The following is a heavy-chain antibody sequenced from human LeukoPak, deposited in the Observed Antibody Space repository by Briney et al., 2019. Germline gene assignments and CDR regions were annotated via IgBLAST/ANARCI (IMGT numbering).Heavy chain of an antibody. V-gene: IGHV1-8*01. D-gene: IGHD2-2*01. CDR2: MNPNSGNT. CDR1: GYTFTSYD. CDR3: ARGDIVVVPAAIGKDNWFDP. J-gene: IGHJ5*02. Sequence: ASVKVSCKASGYTFTSYDINWVRQATGQGLEWMGWMNPNSGNTGYAQKFQGRVTVTRNTSISTAYMELSSLRSEDTAVYYCARGDIVVVPAAIGKDNWFDPWGQGTLVTVSS.